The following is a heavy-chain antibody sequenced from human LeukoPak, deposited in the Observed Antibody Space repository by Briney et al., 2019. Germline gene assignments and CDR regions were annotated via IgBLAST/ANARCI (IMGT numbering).Heavy chain of an antibody. CDR2: IYTSGST. Sequence: SETLSLTCTVSGGSISSGTYYWSWIRQPAGKGLEWIGRIYTSGSTNYNPSLKSRITISVDTSKNQCSLKLSSVTAADTAVYYCARNSCPSGSCYDNRGYFDYWGQGTLVTVSS. V-gene: IGHV4-61*02. CDR1: GGSISSGTYY. D-gene: IGHD2-15*01. CDR3: ARNSCPSGSCYDNRGYFDY. J-gene: IGHJ4*02.